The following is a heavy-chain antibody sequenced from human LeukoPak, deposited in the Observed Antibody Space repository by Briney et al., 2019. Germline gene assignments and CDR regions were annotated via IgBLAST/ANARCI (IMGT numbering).Heavy chain of an antibody. CDR1: GGSISSYY. D-gene: IGHD2-21*02. Sequence: KTSETLSLTCTVSGGSISSYYWSWIRQPPGKGLEWIGYIYYSGSTNYNPSLKSRVTISVDTSKNQFSLKLTSVTAADTAVYYCVRHGSYCGGDCYFDYWGQGTLVTVSS. V-gene: IGHV4-59*08. J-gene: IGHJ4*02. CDR2: IYYSGST. CDR3: VRHGSYCGGDCYFDY.